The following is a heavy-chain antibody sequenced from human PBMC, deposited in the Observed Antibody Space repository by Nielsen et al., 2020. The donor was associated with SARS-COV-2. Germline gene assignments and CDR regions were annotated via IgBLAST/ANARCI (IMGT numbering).Heavy chain of an antibody. V-gene: IGHV1-69*13. CDR3: ARDLVAARDYYYYGMDV. CDR1: GGTFISYA. J-gene: IGHJ6*02. Sequence: SVKVSCKASGGTFISYAISWVRQAPGQGLEWMGGIIPIFGTANHAQKFQGRVTITADESTSTAYMELSSLRSEDTAVYYCARDLVAARDYYYYGMDVWGQGTTVTVSS. D-gene: IGHD2-15*01. CDR2: IIPIFGTA.